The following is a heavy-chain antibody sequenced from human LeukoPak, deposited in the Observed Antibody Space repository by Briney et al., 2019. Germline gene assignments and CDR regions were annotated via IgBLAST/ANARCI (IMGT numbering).Heavy chain of an antibody. CDR1: GFTFSSYA. CDR3: AKDIQLST. Sequence: AGGSLRLSCAASGFTFSSYAMTWVRQAPGKGLEWVSLIGASGESTYYADSVKGRFTISRDNSKNTLSLQMNSLRVEDTAMYFCAKDIQLSTWGLGTMVTVSS. J-gene: IGHJ3*01. V-gene: IGHV3-23*01. D-gene: IGHD5-24*01. CDR2: IGASGEST.